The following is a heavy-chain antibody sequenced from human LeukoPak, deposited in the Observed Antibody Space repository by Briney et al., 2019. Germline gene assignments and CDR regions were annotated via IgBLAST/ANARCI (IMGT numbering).Heavy chain of an antibody. Sequence: PSETLSLTCAVYGGSFSGYYWSWIRQPPGKGLEWIGEINHSGSTNYNPSLKSRVTISVDKSKNQFSLKLSSVTAADTAVYYCARGGEGYGYVDYWGQGTLVTVSS. CDR1: GGSFSGYY. CDR2: INHSGST. V-gene: IGHV4-34*01. CDR3: ARGGEGYGYVDY. J-gene: IGHJ4*02. D-gene: IGHD5-18*01.